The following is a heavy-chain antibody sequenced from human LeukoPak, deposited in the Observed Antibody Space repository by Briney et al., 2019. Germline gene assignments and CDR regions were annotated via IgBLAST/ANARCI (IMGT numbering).Heavy chain of an antibody. CDR3: ARDGVVRGVIIY. Sequence: ASVKVSCKASGYTFTGYYIHWVRQAPGQGLEWMGWINPNSGGTNYAQKFQGRVTMTRDTSINTAYMELSRLRSDDTAVYYCARDGVVRGVIIYWGQGTLVTVS. CDR1: GYTFTGYY. CDR2: INPNSGGT. D-gene: IGHD3-10*01. V-gene: IGHV1-2*02. J-gene: IGHJ4*02.